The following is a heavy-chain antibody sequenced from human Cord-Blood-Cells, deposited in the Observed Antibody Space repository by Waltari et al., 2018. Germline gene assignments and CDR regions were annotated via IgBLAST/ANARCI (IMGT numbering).Heavy chain of an antibody. Sequence: QVQLQESGPGLVKPSETLSLTCTVSGYSISSGYYWGWIRQPPGKGLEWIGSIYHSGSTYYNPALKSQVTISVDTSKNQFSLKLSSVTAADTAVYYCARDEYCSSTSCYGVDYYYYYGMDVWGQGTTVTVSS. CDR1: GYSISSGYY. CDR3: ARDEYCSSTSCYGVDYYYYYGMDV. CDR2: IYHSGST. J-gene: IGHJ6*02. D-gene: IGHD2-2*01. V-gene: IGHV4-38-2*02.